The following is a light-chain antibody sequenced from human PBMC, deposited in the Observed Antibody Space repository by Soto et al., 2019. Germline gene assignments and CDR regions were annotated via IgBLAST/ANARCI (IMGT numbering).Light chain of an antibody. V-gene: IGKV3D-15*01. J-gene: IGKJ4*01. Sequence: EIMMTQSPATLSVSLGERATLSCRASQSVSRNLAWYQQKPGQAPRLLVYGASTRATGIPAKFSGSGSGTYFTLTISSLQSEDFAVYYCQQYNKWPLTFGGGTKVEIK. CDR2: GAS. CDR1: QSVSRN. CDR3: QQYNKWPLT.